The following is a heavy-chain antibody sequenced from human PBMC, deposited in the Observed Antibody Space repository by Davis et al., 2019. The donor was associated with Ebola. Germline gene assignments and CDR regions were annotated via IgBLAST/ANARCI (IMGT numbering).Heavy chain of an antibody. CDR3: ARGYNNWIDP. D-gene: IGHD5-12*01. CDR1: GGSFSGYY. V-gene: IGHV4-34*01. CDR2: INHSGST. J-gene: IGHJ5*02. Sequence: MPSETLSLTCAVYGGSFSGYYWSWIRQPPGKGLEWIGEINHSGSTNYNPSLKSRVTISIDTSKNQFSLKLSSVTAADTAVYYCARGYNNWIDPWGQGTLVTVSS.